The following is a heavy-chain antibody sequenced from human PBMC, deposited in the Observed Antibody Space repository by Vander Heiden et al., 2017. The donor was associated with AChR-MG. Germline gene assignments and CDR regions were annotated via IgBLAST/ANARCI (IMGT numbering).Heavy chain of an antibody. V-gene: IGHV3-23*01. CDR2: ISPSGTNK. J-gene: IGHJ4*02. Sequence: EVQLLESGGGLVQPGGSLRLSCAASGLPFRNFAMGWVRQAPGKGLEWVSAISPSGTNKYYADSVKGRFTISRDNSENTLYLQMNSLRAEDTAIYFCAKERGRNEQVDYWGQGTLVTVSS. D-gene: IGHD3-10*01. CDR1: GLPFRNFA. CDR3: AKERGRNEQVDY.